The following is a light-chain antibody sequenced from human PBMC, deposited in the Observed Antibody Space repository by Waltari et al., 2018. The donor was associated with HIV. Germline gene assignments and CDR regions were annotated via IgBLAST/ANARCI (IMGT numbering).Light chain of an antibody. CDR1: TGAVTSGHS. V-gene: IGLV7-46*01. CDR3: LLSYSGARV. CDR2: DTS. J-gene: IGLJ3*02. Sequence: HAVVTQEPSLTVSPGGTVTLPCGSRTGAVTSGHSPSWFQQKPGQAPRTLIYDTSNKHSWTPARFSGSLLGGKAALTLSGAQAEDEAEYYCLLSYSGARVFGGGTKLTVL.